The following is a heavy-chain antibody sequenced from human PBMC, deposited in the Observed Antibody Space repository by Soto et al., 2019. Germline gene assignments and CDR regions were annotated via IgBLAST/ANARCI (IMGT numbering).Heavy chain of an antibody. D-gene: IGHD2-8*02. CDR2: ISHDGLST. CDR3: TKAGGILSTPFAP. CDR1: GFSFSNSG. J-gene: IGHJ5*02. Sequence: QVQLVESGGGVVQPGRSLRLSCAASGFSFSNSGMHWVRQAPGKGLEWVALISHDGLSTNSADSVRGRFTVSRDNTKDTLFLQMNSLTDEDTAVYYCTKAGGILSTPFAPWGQGSLVTVSS. V-gene: IGHV3-30*18.